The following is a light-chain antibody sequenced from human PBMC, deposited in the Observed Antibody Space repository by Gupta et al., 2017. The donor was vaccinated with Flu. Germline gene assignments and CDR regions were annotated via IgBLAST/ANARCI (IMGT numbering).Light chain of an antibody. V-gene: IGKV3-11*01. CDR1: QNIIRF. J-gene: IGKJ4*01. Sequence: EIVLTQSPVTLSLSPGERATLSCRASQNIIRFLAWYQHKPGQAPRLLIYDTSNRATGIPDRFSGSGSATDFTLTISSLEPEDFAVYYCQQRSNWPLTFGGGTKVEIK. CDR3: QQRSNWPLT. CDR2: DTS.